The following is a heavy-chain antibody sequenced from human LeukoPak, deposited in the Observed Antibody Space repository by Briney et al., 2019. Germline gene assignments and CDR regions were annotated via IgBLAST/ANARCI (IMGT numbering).Heavy chain of an antibody. V-gene: IGHV6-1*01. CDR1: GDSVSSNSAA. J-gene: IGHJ4*02. Sequence: SQTLSLTCAISGDSVSSNSAAWNWIRQSRSRGLEWPGRTYYRSKWYNDYAVSVKSRITINPDTSKNQFSLQLNSVTPEDTAVYYCARFSVVPAAVDYWGRGTLVTVSS. D-gene: IGHD2-2*01. CDR3: ARFSVVPAAVDY. CDR2: TYYRSKWYN.